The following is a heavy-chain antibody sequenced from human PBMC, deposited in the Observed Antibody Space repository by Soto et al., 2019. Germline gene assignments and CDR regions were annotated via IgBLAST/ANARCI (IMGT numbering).Heavy chain of an antibody. CDR3: ATDRRVSSSIYYYYYGMDV. J-gene: IGHJ6*02. D-gene: IGHD6-6*01. CDR2: FDPEDGET. CDR1: GYTLTELS. Sequence: GASVKVSCKVSGYTLTELSMHWVRQAPGKGLEWMGGFDPEDGETIYAQKFQGRVTMTEDTSTDTAYMELSSLRSEDTAVYYCATDRRVSSSIYYYYYGMDVWGQGTTVTVS. V-gene: IGHV1-24*01.